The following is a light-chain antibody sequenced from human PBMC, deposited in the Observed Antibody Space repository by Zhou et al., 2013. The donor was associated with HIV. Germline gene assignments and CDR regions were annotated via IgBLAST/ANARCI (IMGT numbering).Light chain of an antibody. CDR3: QQYNRLPT. V-gene: IGKV3D-15*01. Sequence: EIVLTQSPDTLSLSPGERATLSCRASQSISTNLAWYQQRPGQPPRLLIYGDSTRATGIPARFSGSGSGTEFTLTISSLQPEDFGVYYCQQYNRLPTFGQGTKVEVK. CDR2: GDS. J-gene: IGKJ1*01. CDR1: QSISTN.